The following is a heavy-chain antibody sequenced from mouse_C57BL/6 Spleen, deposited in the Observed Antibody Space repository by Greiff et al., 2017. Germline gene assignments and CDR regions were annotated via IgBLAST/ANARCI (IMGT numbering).Heavy chain of an antibody. Sequence: VQLQQSGAELVRPGASVKLSCTASGFNIKDDYMHWVKQRPEQGLEWIGWIDPENGDTEYASKFQGKATITAGTSSNTAYLQLSSLTSEDTAVYYCTTRWLLRAMDYWGQGTSVTVSS. CDR1: GFNIKDDY. D-gene: IGHD2-3*01. J-gene: IGHJ4*01. CDR3: TTRWLLRAMDY. CDR2: IDPENGDT. V-gene: IGHV14-4*01.